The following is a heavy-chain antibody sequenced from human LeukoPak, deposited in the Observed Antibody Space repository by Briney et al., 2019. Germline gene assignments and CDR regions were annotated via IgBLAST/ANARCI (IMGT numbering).Heavy chain of an antibody. CDR2: IYYSGST. D-gene: IGHD3-16*01. V-gene: IGHV4-61*01. Sequence: TSETLSLTCTVSGGSVSSGSYYWSWIRQPPGKGLECIGYIYYSGSTNYNPSLKSRVTISVDTSKNQFSLKLSSVTAADTAVYYCARVSSLWGLDYWGQGTLVTVSS. CDR1: GGSVSSGSYY. CDR3: ARVSSLWGLDY. J-gene: IGHJ4*02.